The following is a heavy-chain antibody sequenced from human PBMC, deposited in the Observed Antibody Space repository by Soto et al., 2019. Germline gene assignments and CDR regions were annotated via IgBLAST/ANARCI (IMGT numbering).Heavy chain of an antibody. J-gene: IGHJ4*02. D-gene: IGHD3-22*01. V-gene: IGHV3-33*01. CDR3: VSGYRYFDN. Sequence: QVQLVESGGGVVQPGRSLRLSCAASGITFSNCGTHWVRQAPGKGLEWVAVIWYDGRDKYYADSVKGRFTISRDNSKNTLYLQMNSLTADDTAVYYCVSGYRYFDNWGQGTLVTVSS. CDR1: GITFSNCG. CDR2: IWYDGRDK.